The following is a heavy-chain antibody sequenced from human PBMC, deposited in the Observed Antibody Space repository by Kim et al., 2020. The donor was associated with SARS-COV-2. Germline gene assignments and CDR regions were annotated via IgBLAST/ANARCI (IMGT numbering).Heavy chain of an antibody. V-gene: IGHV4-59*01. J-gene: IGHJ3*02. Sequence: PARKSRVTTSVDTSKNQFSLKLSSVTTADTAVYYCAREGYRGTNVYPFDIWGQETMVTVSP. D-gene: IGHD1-26*01. CDR3: AREGYRGTNVYPFDI.